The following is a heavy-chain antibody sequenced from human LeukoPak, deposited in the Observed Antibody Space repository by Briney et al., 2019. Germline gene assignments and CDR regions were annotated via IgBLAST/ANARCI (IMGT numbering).Heavy chain of an antibody. CDR3: ARAQYSSSWYDTNWFDP. V-gene: IGHV1-8*01. Sequence: ASVKVSCKASGYTFTSYDINWVRQATGQGLEWMGWTNPNSGNTGYAQKFQGRVTMTRNTSISTAYMELSSLRSEDTAVYYCARAQYSSSWYDTNWFDPWGQGTLVTVSS. CDR1: GYTFTSYD. D-gene: IGHD6-13*01. CDR2: TNPNSGNT. J-gene: IGHJ5*02.